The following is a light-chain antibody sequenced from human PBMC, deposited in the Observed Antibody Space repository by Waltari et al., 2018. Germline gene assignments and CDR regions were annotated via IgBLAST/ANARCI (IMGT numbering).Light chain of an antibody. J-gene: IGKJ1*01. CDR3: QHYLRLPVT. Sequence: EIALTQSPGTLSLSVGERATVSCRASESVSRALAWYQQKPGQAPRLPIYGASTRATGIPDRFSGSGSGTDFSLTISRLEPDDFAVYYCQHYLRLPVTCGQGTTVEI. CDR1: ESVSRA. V-gene: IGKV3-20*01. CDR2: GAS.